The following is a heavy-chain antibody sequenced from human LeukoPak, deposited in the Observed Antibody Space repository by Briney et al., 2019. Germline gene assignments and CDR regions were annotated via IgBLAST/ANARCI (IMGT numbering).Heavy chain of an antibody. Sequence: SETLSLTCTVSGDSISSSSYYWGWIRQPPGKGPEWVASIYYTGSTYYNPSLRSRVTMLVDTSKNQFSLNLTSVTAADTAVYYCARNGPTAAGAFDIWGQGTTVIVSS. CDR2: IYYTGST. J-gene: IGHJ3*02. V-gene: IGHV4-39*07. D-gene: IGHD6-13*01. CDR1: GDSISSSSYY. CDR3: ARNGPTAAGAFDI.